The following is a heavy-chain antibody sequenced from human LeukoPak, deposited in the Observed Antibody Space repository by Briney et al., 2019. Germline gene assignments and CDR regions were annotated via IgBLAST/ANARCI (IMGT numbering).Heavy chain of an antibody. CDR3: ARGGMDYDSSEGSTASRNFDY. Sequence: ASVKVSCKASGYTFTSYYMHWVRQAPGQGLEWMGIINPSCGSTSYAQKFQGRVTMTRDTSTSTVYMELSSLRSEDTAVYYCARGGMDYDSSEGSTASRNFDYWGQGTLVTVSS. V-gene: IGHV1-46*01. CDR1: GYTFTSYY. CDR2: INPSCGST. J-gene: IGHJ4*02. D-gene: IGHD3-22*01.